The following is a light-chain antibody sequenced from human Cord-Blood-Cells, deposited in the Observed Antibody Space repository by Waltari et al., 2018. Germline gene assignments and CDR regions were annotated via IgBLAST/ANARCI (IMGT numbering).Light chain of an antibody. V-gene: IGKV1-5*01. CDR1: QSISSW. J-gene: IGKJ2*01. CDR2: DAS. Sequence: DIQMHQFPSTLSASVGDIVTITCRASQSISSWLAWYQQKPGKAPKLLIYDASSLESGVPSRFSGSGSGTEFTLTISSLQPDDFATDYCQQYNSYSPYTFGQGTKLEIK. CDR3: QQYNSYSPYT.